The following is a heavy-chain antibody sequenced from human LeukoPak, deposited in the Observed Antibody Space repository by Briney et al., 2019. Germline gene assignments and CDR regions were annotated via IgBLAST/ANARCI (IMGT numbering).Heavy chain of an antibody. CDR2: TYYRSKWYN. D-gene: IGHD3-16*01. CDR1: GDSVSNTTTA. Sequence: SQTLSLTCAISGDSVSNTTTAWNWIRQSPARGLEWLGRTYYRSKWYNDYAVSVQSRIIINPDTSKNQFSLQLDFVTTEDTAVYYCARVGGHVDPWGQGTLVTVSS. J-gene: IGHJ5*02. CDR3: ARVGGHVDP. V-gene: IGHV6-1*01.